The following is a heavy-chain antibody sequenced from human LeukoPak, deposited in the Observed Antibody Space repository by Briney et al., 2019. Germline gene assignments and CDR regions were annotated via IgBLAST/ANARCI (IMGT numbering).Heavy chain of an antibody. D-gene: IGHD4-23*01. CDR2: ISAHNGDT. CDR1: GFTFSGYG. J-gene: IGHJ4*02. CDR3: ARAGGWNDDAGFHLYYFDY. V-gene: IGHV1-18*01. Sequence: ASVKVSCKTSGFTFSGYGFNWVRQAPGQGLEWMGWISAHNGDTKYAQKFQDRVTMTTVASTTTAYMELRSLRSDDTALYYCARAGGWNDDAGFHLYYFDYWGRGTLVTVPS.